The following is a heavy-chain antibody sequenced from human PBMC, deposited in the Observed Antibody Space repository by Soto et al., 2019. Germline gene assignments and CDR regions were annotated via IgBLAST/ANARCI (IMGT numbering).Heavy chain of an antibody. Sequence: EVQLLESGGALVQPGGSLRLSCAVSGVTFSKYAMSWVRQPPGKGPEWVASITGSGGLTYYADSVKGRFTISRDNSKNILFLQMNRLSDEDTATYYCSKGDYGGNSPYWYFALWGRGTLVIVSS. CDR2: ITGSGGLT. CDR3: SKGDYGGNSPYWYFAL. CDR1: GVTFSKYA. J-gene: IGHJ2*01. D-gene: IGHD4-17*01. V-gene: IGHV3-23*01.